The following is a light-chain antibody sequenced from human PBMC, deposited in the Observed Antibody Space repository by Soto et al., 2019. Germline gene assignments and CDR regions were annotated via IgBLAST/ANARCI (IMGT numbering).Light chain of an antibody. Sequence: QPVLTQSSSASASLGSSVKLTCTLSSEHSSYIIAWHQQQPGKAPRYLMKLEGSGSYNKGSGVPDRFSGSSSGADRYLTISNLQFEDEADYYCETWDSNTHTVFGGGTQLTVL. CDR3: ETWDSNTHTV. J-gene: IGLJ3*02. CDR1: SEHSSYI. CDR2: LEGSGSY. V-gene: IGLV4-60*02.